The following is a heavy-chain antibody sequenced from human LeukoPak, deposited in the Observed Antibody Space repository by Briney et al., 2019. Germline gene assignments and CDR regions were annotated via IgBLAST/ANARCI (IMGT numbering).Heavy chain of an antibody. CDR3: ARVWEGSGSFNFDY. D-gene: IGHD3-10*01. J-gene: IGHJ4*02. CDR2: INHSGNT. CDR1: VGSFSGYY. V-gene: IGHV4-34*01. Sequence: SETLSLTCAVYVGSFSGYYWSWIRQPPGKGLEWIGEINHSGNTNYNPSLKSRVTMSIDTSKNHFSLRLNSVTAADTAVYYCARVWEGSGSFNFDYWGQGILVTVSS.